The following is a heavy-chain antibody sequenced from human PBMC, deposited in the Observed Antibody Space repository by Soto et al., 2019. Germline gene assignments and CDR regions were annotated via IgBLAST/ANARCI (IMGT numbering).Heavy chain of an antibody. D-gene: IGHD2-15*01. J-gene: IGHJ4*02. Sequence: GGSLRLYCAAAGDTFSSWAMSWVRQAPGKGLEWVSAISGSGGSTYYADSVKGRFTISRDNSKNTLYLQMNSLRAEDTAVYYCAKDRPIGVVGVAATPVCCDYCGQGTLVTVSS. CDR1: GDTFSSWA. V-gene: IGHV3-23*01. CDR2: ISGSGGST. CDR3: AKDRPIGVVGVAATPVCCDY.